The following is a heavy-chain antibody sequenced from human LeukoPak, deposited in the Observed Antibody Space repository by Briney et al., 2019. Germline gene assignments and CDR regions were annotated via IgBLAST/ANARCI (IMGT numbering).Heavy chain of an antibody. Sequence: SQTLSLTCTVSGGPISSYFWSWIRQPPGKGLEWIGYIYYSGSTNYNPSLKSRVTISVDTSKNQFSLKLSSVTAADTAVYYCASGGSSWYSRGYFDYWGQGTLVTVSS. CDR1: GGPISSYF. CDR3: ASGGSSWYSRGYFDY. J-gene: IGHJ4*02. CDR2: IYYSGST. D-gene: IGHD6-13*01. V-gene: IGHV4-59*01.